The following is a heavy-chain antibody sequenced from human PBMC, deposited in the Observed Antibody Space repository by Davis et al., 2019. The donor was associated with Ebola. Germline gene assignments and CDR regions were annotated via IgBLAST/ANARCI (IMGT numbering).Heavy chain of an antibody. CDR2: IWYDGSNK. J-gene: IGHJ6*02. CDR1: GFSSQNYG. CDR3: ARDQGIAGFDAMDV. D-gene: IGHD6-13*01. V-gene: IGHV3-33*01. Sequence: PGGSLRLSCAAAGFSSQNYGMHWVRQAPGKGLEWVTLIWYDGSNKYYADSVKARFTVSRDNSKNTLYLQINSLSLEDTAVYFCARDQGIAGFDAMDVWGRGTTVTVSS.